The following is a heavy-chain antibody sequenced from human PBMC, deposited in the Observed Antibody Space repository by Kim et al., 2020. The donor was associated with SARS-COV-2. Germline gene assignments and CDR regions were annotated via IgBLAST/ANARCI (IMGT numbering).Heavy chain of an antibody. V-gene: IGHV3-49*03. D-gene: IGHD1-26*01. CDR1: GFTFGDYA. CDR3: SRGPRSGSFAD. J-gene: IGHJ4*02. Sequence: GGSLRLSCTTSGFTFGDYAVSWFRQAPGKGLEWVGSIRSKGYGGTIDSAASVKGRFAISRDDSKSIAYLTMNSLRIEDTALYYCSRGPRSGSFADWGQGT. CDR2: IRSKGYGGTI.